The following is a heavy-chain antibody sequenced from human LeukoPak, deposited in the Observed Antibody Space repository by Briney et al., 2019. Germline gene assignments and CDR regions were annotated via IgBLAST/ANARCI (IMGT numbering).Heavy chain of an antibody. CDR3: ARRRADTVTPPYYFDY. Sequence: SETLSLTCAVYGGSFSGYYWSWIRQPPGKGLEWIGEINHSGSTNYNPSLKSRVTISVDTSKNQFSLKLSSVTAADTAVYYCARRRADTVTPPYYFDYWGQGTLVTVSS. CDR2: INHSGST. V-gene: IGHV4-34*01. D-gene: IGHD4-11*01. CDR1: GGSFSGYY. J-gene: IGHJ4*02.